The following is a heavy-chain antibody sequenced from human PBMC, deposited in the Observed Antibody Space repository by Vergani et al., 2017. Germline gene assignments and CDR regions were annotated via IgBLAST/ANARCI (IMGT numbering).Heavy chain of an antibody. D-gene: IGHD3-22*01. CDR1: GGSFSSDGYY. J-gene: IGHJ3*02. CDR3: AGGYDHSGFGAFDI. V-gene: IGHV4-31*03. CDR2: IFYSGST. Sequence: QVHLQESGPGLVKPSQTLSLTCTVSGGSFSSDGYYWSWIRQHPGKGLEWNGYIFYSGSTYYNPALQSRVTISIDMFKNQFSLKLSSVTVADTAVYYCAGGYDHSGFGAFDIWGQGTMVTVSS.